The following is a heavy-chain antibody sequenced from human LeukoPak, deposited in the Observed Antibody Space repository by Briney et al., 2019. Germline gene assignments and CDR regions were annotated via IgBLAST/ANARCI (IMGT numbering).Heavy chain of an antibody. J-gene: IGHJ4*02. CDR2: FDPEDGET. D-gene: IGHD6-13*01. CDR1: GYTLTELS. V-gene: IGHV1-24*01. Sequence: ASVKVSCKVSGYTLTELSMHWVRQAPGKGLEWMGGFDPEDGETIYAQKFQGRVTMTEDTSTDTAYMELSSLRSEDTAVYYCATVGVGYSSCLYCFDYWGQGTLVTVSS. CDR3: ATVGVGYSSCLYCFDY.